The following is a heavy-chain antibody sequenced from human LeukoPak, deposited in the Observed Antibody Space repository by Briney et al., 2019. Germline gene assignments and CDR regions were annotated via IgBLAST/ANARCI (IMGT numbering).Heavy chain of an antibody. CDR2: IYSSGHT. CDR3: ARSRGFSYGFNFDY. CDR1: GGSISSGSYY. V-gene: IGHV4-61*02. J-gene: IGHJ4*02. D-gene: IGHD5-18*01. Sequence: SQTLSLTCNVSGGSISSGSYYWSWIRQPAGKGLEWIGRIYSSGHTNYNPSLMSRVIVSADTSKNQFSLNLSSVTAADTAVYYCARSRGFSYGFNFDYWGQGTLVTVSS.